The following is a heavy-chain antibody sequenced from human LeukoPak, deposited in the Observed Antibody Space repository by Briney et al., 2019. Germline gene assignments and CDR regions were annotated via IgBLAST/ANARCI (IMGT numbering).Heavy chain of an antibody. Sequence: SETLSLTCTASGGSISSSSYYWGWIRQPPGKGLEWIGSIYYSGSTYYNPSLKSRVTISVDTSKNQFSLELSSVTAADTAVYYCARDSIAAAGQTLGGGDYWGQGTLVTVSS. D-gene: IGHD6-13*01. CDR2: IYYSGST. CDR3: ARDSIAAAGQTLGGGDY. CDR1: GGSISSSSYY. J-gene: IGHJ4*02. V-gene: IGHV4-39*07.